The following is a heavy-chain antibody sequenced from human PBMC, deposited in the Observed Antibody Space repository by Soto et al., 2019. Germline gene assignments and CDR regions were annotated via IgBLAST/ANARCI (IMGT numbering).Heavy chain of an antibody. V-gene: IGHV3-30*18. CDR2: ISYDGSNK. CDR1: GFTVSSYG. D-gene: IGHD1-1*01. CDR3: AKDLGPDLEGIPDY. Sequence: QVQLEESGGGVVQPGRSLRLSCAASGFTVSSYGMHWVRQAPGKGLEWVAVISYDGSNKYYADSVKGRFTISRDNSKNTLYLQMNSLRAEDTAVYYCAKDLGPDLEGIPDYWGQGTLVTVSS. J-gene: IGHJ4*02.